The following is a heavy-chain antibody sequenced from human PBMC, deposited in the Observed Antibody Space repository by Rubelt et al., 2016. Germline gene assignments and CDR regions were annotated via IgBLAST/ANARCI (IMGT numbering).Heavy chain of an antibody. CDR2: MNPTSGYT. J-gene: IGHJ4*02. Sequence: QVQLVQSGNEVTKPGASVRVSCKASGYTFTSHYITWVRQAPGQGLEWMGWMNPTSGYTGYAQKFQGRVTLTRDTSIRTAYMEMSSLRSEGTAVYYCARGDSSGFYKGNYWGQGTLVTVSS. CDR3: ARGDSSGFYKGNY. V-gene: IGHV1-8*02. CDR1: GYTFTSHY. D-gene: IGHD3-22*01.